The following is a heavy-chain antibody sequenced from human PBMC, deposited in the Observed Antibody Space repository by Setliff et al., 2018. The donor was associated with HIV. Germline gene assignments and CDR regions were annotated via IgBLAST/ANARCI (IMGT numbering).Heavy chain of an antibody. CDR1: GGTFSSYV. V-gene: IGHV1-69*10. CDR3: ARDQTGVAAAAFGGGSAWSDEGFDI. J-gene: IGHJ3*02. D-gene: IGHD6-13*01. Sequence: GASVKVSCKASGGTFSSYVISWVRQAPGQGPEWMGGIIPILGIANYAQKFQGRVTITADESTSTAYMELSSLRSEHTAVYYCARDQTGVAAAAFGGGSAWSDEGFDIWGQGTMVTVSS. CDR2: IIPILGIA.